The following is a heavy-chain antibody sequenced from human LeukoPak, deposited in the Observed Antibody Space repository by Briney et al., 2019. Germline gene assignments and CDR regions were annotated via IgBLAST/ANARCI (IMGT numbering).Heavy chain of an antibody. CDR1: GFTFSDYY. CDR3: AAIPGIAAAVDY. V-gene: IGHV3-11*04. D-gene: IGHD6-13*01. CDR2: ISSSGSTI. J-gene: IGHJ4*02. Sequence: PGGSLRLSCAASGFTFSDYYMSWIRQAPGKGLEWVSYISSSGSTIYYADSVKGRFTISRDNSKNTLYLQMNSLRAEDTAVYYCAAIPGIAAAVDYWGQGTLVTVSS.